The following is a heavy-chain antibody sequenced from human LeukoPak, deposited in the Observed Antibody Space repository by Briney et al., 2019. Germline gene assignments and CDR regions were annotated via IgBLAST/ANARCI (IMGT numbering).Heavy chain of an antibody. J-gene: IGHJ4*02. CDR1: GFTFSRYG. V-gene: IGHV3-23*01. D-gene: IGHD1-26*01. CDR3: ARDLSVGSKPDLGFDY. CDR2: ISGSGGST. Sequence: GGSLRLSCVASGFTFSRYGMSWVRQAPGKGLEWVSAISGSGGSTYYADSVKGRFIISSDNSKNTLYLQMNSLRAEDTAVYYCARDLSVGSKPDLGFDYWGQGTLVTVSS.